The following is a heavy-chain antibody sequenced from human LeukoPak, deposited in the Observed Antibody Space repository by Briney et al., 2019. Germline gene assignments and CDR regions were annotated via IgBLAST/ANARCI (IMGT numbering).Heavy chain of an antibody. D-gene: IGHD2-2*01. V-gene: IGHV4-39*01. Sequence: SETLSLTCTVSGGSISSSSYYWRWIRQPPGKGLEWIGSIYYSGSTYYNPSLKSRVTISVDTSKNQLSLKLSSVTAADTAVYYCARQLGDIVVVPAAREFDPWGQGTLVTGSS. CDR3: ARQLGDIVVVPAAREFDP. J-gene: IGHJ5*02. CDR2: IYYSGST. CDR1: GGSISSSSYY.